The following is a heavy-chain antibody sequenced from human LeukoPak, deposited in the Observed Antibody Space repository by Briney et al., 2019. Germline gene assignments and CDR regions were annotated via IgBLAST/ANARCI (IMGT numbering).Heavy chain of an antibody. CDR3: ARGWLAETTVVTPYNY. J-gene: IGHJ4*02. D-gene: IGHD4-23*01. CDR1: GGTFSNCA. Sequence: VASVKVSCTTSGGTFSNCAISWVRQAPGQGLEWMGGIIPIFGTAHYAQKFQGRVTITADESTSTAYMELSSLRSEDTAVYYCARGWLAETTVVTPYNYWGQGTVVTVSS. V-gene: IGHV1-69*01. CDR2: IIPIFGTA.